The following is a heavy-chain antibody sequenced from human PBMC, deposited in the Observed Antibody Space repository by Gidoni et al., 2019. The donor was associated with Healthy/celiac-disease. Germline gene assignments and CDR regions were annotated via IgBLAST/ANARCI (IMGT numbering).Heavy chain of an antibody. V-gene: IGHV4-39*01. J-gene: IGHJ6*02. D-gene: IGHD3-16*01. CDR2: IYYSGST. CDR3: ASMGVPYGPGPRGMDV. CDR1: GGSISSSSYY. Sequence: TCTVSGGSISSSSYYWGWIRQPPGKGLEWIGSIYYSGSTYYNPSLMSRVTISVDTSKNQFSLKLSSVTAADTAVYYCASMGVPYGPGPRGMDVWGQGTTVTVSS.